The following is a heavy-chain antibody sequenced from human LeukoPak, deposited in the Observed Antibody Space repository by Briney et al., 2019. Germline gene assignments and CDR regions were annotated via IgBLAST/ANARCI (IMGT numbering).Heavy chain of an antibody. Sequence: SETLSLTCAVSGGSISNNFYYWGWVRQPPGKGLEWIGSIYYSGTTYYNPSLMSRVTISVDTSKNQFSLKLSSVTAADTAVYYCARPLYGSWSYYTYWGQGTLVTVSS. J-gene: IGHJ4*02. CDR3: ARPLYGSWSYYTY. CDR1: GGSISNNFYY. CDR2: IYYSGTT. V-gene: IGHV4-39*01. D-gene: IGHD3-10*01.